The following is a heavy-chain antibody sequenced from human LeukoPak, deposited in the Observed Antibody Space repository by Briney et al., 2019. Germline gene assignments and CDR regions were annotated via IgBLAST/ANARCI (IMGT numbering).Heavy chain of an antibody. D-gene: IGHD3-10*01. CDR2: ISGSGGST. CDR1: GFTFSSYA. J-gene: IGHJ5*02. Sequence: PGGSLRLSCAASGFTFSSYAMSWVRQAPGKGLVWVSAISGSGGSTYYADSVKGRFAISRDNSKNTLYLQMNSLRAEDTAVYYCAKVRAYGSGSYSPGFDPWGQGTLVTVSS. CDR3: AKVRAYGSGSYSPGFDP. V-gene: IGHV3-23*01.